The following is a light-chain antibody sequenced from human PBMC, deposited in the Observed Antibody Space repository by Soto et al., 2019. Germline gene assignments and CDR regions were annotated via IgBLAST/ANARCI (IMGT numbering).Light chain of an antibody. J-gene: IGLJ3*02. V-gene: IGLV1-40*01. CDR1: SSKIGAGYD. Sequence: QLVLTQPPSVSGAPGQRVTISLTGSSSKIGAGYDVHWYQQLPGTAPKLLIYGNSNRPSGVPDRFSGSKSGTSASLAITGLQPEDEADYYCHSYDSSLSGWVFGGGTKVTVL. CDR3: HSYDSSLSGWV. CDR2: GNS.